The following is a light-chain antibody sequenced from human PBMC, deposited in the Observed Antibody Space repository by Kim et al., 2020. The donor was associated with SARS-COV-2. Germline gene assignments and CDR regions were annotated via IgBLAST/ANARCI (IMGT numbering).Light chain of an antibody. V-gene: IGKV3-15*01. CDR1: QSVSSN. Sequence: VAPGERATLSCRASQSVSSNLAWYQQRPGQPPRLLIYGTSTRATGIPARCSGSGSVTEFTLTISSLQSEDSALYYCQQYNNWPQTFGRGTKVDIK. CDR3: QQYNNWPQT. CDR2: GTS. J-gene: IGKJ1*01.